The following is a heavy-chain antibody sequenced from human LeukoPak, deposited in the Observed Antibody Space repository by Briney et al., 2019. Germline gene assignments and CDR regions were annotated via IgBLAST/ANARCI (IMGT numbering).Heavy chain of an antibody. CDR2: ITSSSSYI. V-gene: IGHV3-21*04. CDR3: AKSPYYDYVWGSYPPEDY. Sequence: GGSLRLSCAASGFTFSTYSMNWVRQAPGKGLEWVSSITSSSSYIYYADSVKGRFTISRDNSKNTLYLQMNSLRAEDTAVYYCAKSPYYDYVWGSYPPEDYWGQGTLVTVSS. J-gene: IGHJ4*02. D-gene: IGHD3-16*02. CDR1: GFTFSTYS.